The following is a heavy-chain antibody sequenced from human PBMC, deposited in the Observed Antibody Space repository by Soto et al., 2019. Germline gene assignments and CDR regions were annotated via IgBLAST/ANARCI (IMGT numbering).Heavy chain of an antibody. J-gene: IGHJ4*02. CDR2: IKQDGSEK. CDR3: ATTDLVVVVAATQVI. CDR1: GFTFSSYW. D-gene: IGHD2-15*01. Sequence: GGSLRLSCAASGFTFSSYWMSWVRQAPGKGLEWVANIKQDGSEKYYVDSVKGRFTISRDNAKNSLYLQMNSLRAEDTAVYYCATTDLVVVVAATQVIWGQGTLVTVSS. V-gene: IGHV3-7*01.